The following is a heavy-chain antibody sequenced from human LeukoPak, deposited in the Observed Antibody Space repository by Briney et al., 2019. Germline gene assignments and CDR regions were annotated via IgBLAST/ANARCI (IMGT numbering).Heavy chain of an antibody. Sequence: SETLSLTCTVSGGSISSYYWSWIRQPPGKGLEWIGYIYYSGSTNYKPSLKSRDTISVDTSKNQFSLKLSSVTAADTAVYYCARVGSSSWYDVGYFDYWGQGTLVTVSS. CDR3: ARVGSSSWYDVGYFDY. V-gene: IGHV4-59*01. CDR2: IYYSGST. CDR1: GGSISSYY. D-gene: IGHD6-13*01. J-gene: IGHJ4*02.